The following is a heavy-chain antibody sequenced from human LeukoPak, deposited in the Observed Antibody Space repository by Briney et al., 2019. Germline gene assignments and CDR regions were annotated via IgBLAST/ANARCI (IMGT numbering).Heavy chain of an antibody. V-gene: IGHV4-59*01. Sequence: PSETLSLTCTVSGGSISSYYWSWIRQPPGKGLEWIGYIYYSGSTNYNPSLKSRVTITVDTSKNQFSLKLSSVTAADTAVYYCARGITTIPYYYYGMDVWGQGTAVTVSS. CDR1: GGSISSYY. CDR3: ARGITTIPYYYYGMDV. J-gene: IGHJ6*02. CDR2: IYYSGST. D-gene: IGHD3-22*01.